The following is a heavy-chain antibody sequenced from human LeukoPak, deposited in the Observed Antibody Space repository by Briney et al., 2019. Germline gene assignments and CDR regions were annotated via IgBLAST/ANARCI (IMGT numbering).Heavy chain of an antibody. Sequence: GGSLRLSCAASGFTFDDYAMHWVRQAPGKGLEWVPLISGDGGSTYYADSVKGRFTISRDNSKNSLYLQMNSLRTEDTALYYCAKDATPDCSGGSCDNDAFDIWGQGTMVTVSS. CDR1: GFTFDDYA. CDR2: ISGDGGST. J-gene: IGHJ3*02. D-gene: IGHD2-15*01. V-gene: IGHV3-43*02. CDR3: AKDATPDCSGGSCDNDAFDI.